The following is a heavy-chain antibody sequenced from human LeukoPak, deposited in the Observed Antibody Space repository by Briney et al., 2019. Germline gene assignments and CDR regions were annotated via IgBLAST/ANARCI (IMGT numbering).Heavy chain of an antibody. CDR1: GGTFSSYA. V-gene: IGHV1-69*13. D-gene: IGHD4-17*01. CDR3: ARDLDGDHPFDY. J-gene: IGHJ4*02. Sequence: ASVKVSCKASGGTFSSYAISWVRQAPGQGLEWMGGIIPIFGTANYAQKFQGRVTITADESTSTAYMELSSLRSEDTAVYYCARDLDGDHPFDYWGQGTLVTVSS. CDR2: IIPIFGTA.